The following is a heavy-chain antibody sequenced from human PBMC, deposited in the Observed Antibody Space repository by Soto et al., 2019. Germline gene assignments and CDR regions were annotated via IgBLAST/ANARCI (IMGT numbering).Heavy chain of an antibody. J-gene: IGHJ6*02. CDR1: GFTFSDHY. CDR3: ARRGTASSSYYNPMPV. Sequence: EVQLVESGGGLVQPGGSLRLSCAASGFTFSDHYMDWVRQAPGKGLEWVGRGRNKANGYTPEYAASVKGRFTISRDDSQNSLYLQMNSLKIEYTAVYFCARRGTASSSYYNPMPVWGQGTTVTVSS. CDR2: GRNKANGYTP. D-gene: IGHD6-6*01. V-gene: IGHV3-72*01.